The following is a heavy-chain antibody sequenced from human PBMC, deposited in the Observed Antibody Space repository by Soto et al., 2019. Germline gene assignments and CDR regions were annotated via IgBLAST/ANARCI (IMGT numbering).Heavy chain of an antibody. CDR3: ASRDPGTSVDY. J-gene: IGHJ4*02. D-gene: IGHD1-7*01. CDR2: VYRTGST. CDR1: GGSFTSNNW. V-gene: IGHV4-4*02. Sequence: PSETLSLTCAVSGGSFTSNNWWTWVRQPPGQGLEWIGEVYRTGSTNYNPSLKSRVTISLDKSENQFSLKVTSLTAADTAVYYCASRDPGTSVDYWGQGTLVTVSS.